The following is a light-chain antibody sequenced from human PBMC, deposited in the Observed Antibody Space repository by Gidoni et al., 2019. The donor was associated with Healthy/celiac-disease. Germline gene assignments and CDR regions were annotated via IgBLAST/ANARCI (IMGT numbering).Light chain of an antibody. CDR1: QSSSSY. J-gene: IGKJ1*01. V-gene: IGKV1-39*01. CDR3: QQNYSTPRT. Sequence: DIQMMQSPSSLSASVGDRVTIPCRASQSSSSYLNWYQQQPGKAPKLLIYAASSLPSGVPSRFSGSGSGTDFTLTISSLPPEDFATYYCQQNYSTPRTFGQGTKVEIK. CDR2: AAS.